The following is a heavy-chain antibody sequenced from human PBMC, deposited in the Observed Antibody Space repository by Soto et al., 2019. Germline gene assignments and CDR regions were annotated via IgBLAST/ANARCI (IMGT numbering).Heavy chain of an antibody. CDR2: ISSGSTVI. Sequence: GSRRLSCATSGFTFRPYDMNWVRQAPGKGLEWLSHISSGSTVIYYADSVKGRFTISRDDAKNSLYLLMSSLRDEDTGVYYCARDPGGMDVWGQGTTVTVSS. CDR3: ARDPGGMDV. CDR1: GFTFRPYD. V-gene: IGHV3-48*02. J-gene: IGHJ6*02. D-gene: IGHD3-10*01.